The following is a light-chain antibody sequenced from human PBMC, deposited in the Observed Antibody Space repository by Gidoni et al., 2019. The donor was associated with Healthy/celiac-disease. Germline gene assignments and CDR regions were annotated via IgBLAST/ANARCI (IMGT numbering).Light chain of an antibody. CDR2: DAS. J-gene: IGKJ2*01. CDR1: QSVSSY. V-gene: IGKV3-11*01. CDR3: QQRSNWPPDT. Sequence: EIVLTQSPATLSLSPGERATLSCRVSQSVSSYLAWYQQKPGQAPRLLIYDASNRATGIPARFSGSGSGTDFTLTISSLEPEDFAVDYCQQRSNWPPDTFGQGTKLEIK.